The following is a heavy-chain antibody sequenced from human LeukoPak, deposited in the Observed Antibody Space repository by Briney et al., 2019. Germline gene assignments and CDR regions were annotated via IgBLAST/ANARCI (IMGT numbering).Heavy chain of an antibody. D-gene: IGHD1-26*01. CDR3: ARERIVGATPYYFDY. CDR2: MYHSGYT. J-gene: IGHJ4*02. V-gene: IGHV4-39*07. Sequence: SETLSLTCNVSGGSISSSRYYWGWIRQPPGKGLEWIGNMYHSGYTYYNPSLKSRVTMSVDTSKNQFSLKLSSVTAADTAVYYCARERIVGATPYYFDYWGQGTLVTVSS. CDR1: GGSISSSRYY.